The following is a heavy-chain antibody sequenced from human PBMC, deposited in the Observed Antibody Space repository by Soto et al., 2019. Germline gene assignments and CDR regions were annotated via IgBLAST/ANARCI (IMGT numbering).Heavy chain of an antibody. CDR3: ARTYSSSWSTFEY. D-gene: IGHD6-13*01. J-gene: IGHJ4*02. CDR1: GGSFSGYY. Sequence: QVQLQQWGAGLLKPSETLSLTCAVYGGSFSGYYWSWIRQPPGKGLEWIGEINHSGSTNYNPSLXXRXXISVDTSKNQFSLKLSSVTAADTAVYYCARTYSSSWSTFEYWGQGTLVTVSS. CDR2: INHSGST. V-gene: IGHV4-34*01.